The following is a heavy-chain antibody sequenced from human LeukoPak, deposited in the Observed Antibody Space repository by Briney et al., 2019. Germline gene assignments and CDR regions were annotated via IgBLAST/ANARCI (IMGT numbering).Heavy chain of an antibody. CDR2: IRTKANGYAT. Sequence: GGSLRLSCEGSGFSFSGSTMHWVRQTSEKGLEWVGRIRTKANGYATEYGVSVKGRFTISRDDSKSTAYLQMNSLKTEDTALYYCTRPDDYGDYWGQGTLVTVSS. V-gene: IGHV3-73*01. CDR1: GFSFSGST. J-gene: IGHJ4*02. CDR3: TRPDDYGDY.